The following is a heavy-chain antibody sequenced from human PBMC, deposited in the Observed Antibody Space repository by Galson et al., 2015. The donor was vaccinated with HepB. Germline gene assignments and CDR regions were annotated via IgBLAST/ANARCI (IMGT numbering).Heavy chain of an antibody. J-gene: IGHJ6*03. CDR1: GYTFTSYG. D-gene: IGHD3-10*01. Sequence: QSGAEVKKPGASVKVSCKASGYTFTSYGISWVRQAPGQGLEWMGWISAYNGNTNYAQKLRGRVTMTTDTSTSTAYMELRSLRSDDTAVYYCARAEYYYGSDRNYYYYMDVWGKGTTVTVSS. V-gene: IGHV1-18*01. CDR2: ISAYNGNT. CDR3: ARAEYYYGSDRNYYYYMDV.